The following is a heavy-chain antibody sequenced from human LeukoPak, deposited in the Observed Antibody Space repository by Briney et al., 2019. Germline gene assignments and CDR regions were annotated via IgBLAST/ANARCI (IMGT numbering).Heavy chain of an antibody. J-gene: IGHJ4*02. D-gene: IGHD3-10*01. CDR2: IFHGGGT. CDR1: GDSITNYY. V-gene: IGHV4-59*01. CDR3: ATDRAAVESYYYDS. Sequence: PSETLSLTCTVSGDSITNYYWSWLRQPPGGGLEWIGYIFHGGGTNSYPSLESRLTISLDTSNNQFSLKLRSVTPADTAVYYCATDRAAVESYYYDSWGQGTPVTVSS.